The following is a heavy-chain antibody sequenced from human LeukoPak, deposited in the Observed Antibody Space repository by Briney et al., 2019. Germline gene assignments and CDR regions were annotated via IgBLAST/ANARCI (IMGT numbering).Heavy chain of an antibody. CDR1: GYTFTGYY. CDR3: ARALTEEDSGSYSWDEAFDI. CDR2: INPNSGGT. D-gene: IGHD1-26*01. Sequence: GASVKVSCKASGYTFTGYYMHWVRQAPGQGLEWMGWINPNSGGTNYAQKFQGRVTMTRDTSISTAYMELSRLRSDDTAVYYCARALTEEDSGSYSWDEAFDIWGQGTMVTVSS. J-gene: IGHJ3*02. V-gene: IGHV1-2*02.